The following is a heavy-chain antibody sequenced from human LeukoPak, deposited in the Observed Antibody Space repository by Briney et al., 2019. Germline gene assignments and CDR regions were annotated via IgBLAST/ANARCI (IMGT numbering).Heavy chain of an antibody. CDR2: ISSSSGTL. V-gene: IGHV3-48*01. CDR1: GFTFSSYS. D-gene: IGHD5-18*01. CDR3: ASLYSYGHTN. J-gene: IGHJ4*02. Sequence: GVSLRLSCAASGFTFSSYSMNWVRQAPGEGLEWVSYISSSSGTLYHADSVKGRFTLSRDNATNSLYLQMNSLRAEDTAVYYCASLYSYGHTNWGQGTLVTVSS.